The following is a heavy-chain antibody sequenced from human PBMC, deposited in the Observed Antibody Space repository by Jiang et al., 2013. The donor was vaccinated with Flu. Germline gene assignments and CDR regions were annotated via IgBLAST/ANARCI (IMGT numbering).Heavy chain of an antibody. CDR3: ARLTVVARSTYYGMDV. CDR2: IYPGDSET. D-gene: IGHD6-6*01. CDR1: GYGFTSYW. V-gene: IGHV5-51*01. J-gene: IGHJ6*02. Sequence: SLKISCKGSGYGFTSYWIGWVRQMSGKGLEWMGIIYPGDSETRYSPSFEGQVTISVDKSIRTAYLQWRSLKASDTAMYYCARLTVVARSTYYGMDVWGQGTTVTVSS.